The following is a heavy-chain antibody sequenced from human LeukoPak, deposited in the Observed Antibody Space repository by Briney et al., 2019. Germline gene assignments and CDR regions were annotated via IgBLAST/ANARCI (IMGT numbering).Heavy chain of an antibody. CDR1: GFTFSSNW. V-gene: IGHV3-74*01. CDR3: AREAYYYDSTFDY. D-gene: IGHD3-22*01. Sequence: GGSLRLSCAASGFTFSSNWMHWVRQAPGKGLVWVSRINEDGSTTNYADSVKGRFTISRDNAKNTLYLQMNSLRAEDTAVYYCAREAYYYDSTFDYWGQGTLVTVSS. CDR2: INEDGSTT. J-gene: IGHJ4*02.